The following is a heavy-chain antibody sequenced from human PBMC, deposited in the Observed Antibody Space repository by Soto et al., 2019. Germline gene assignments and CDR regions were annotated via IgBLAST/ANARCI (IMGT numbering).Heavy chain of an antibody. CDR2: IYAAGAT. V-gene: IGHV3-53*02. Sequence: EEELVETGGGLIQPGGSLRLSCAASGFTVSSSSMSWVRQAPGKGLEWVSLIYAAGATYYGDSVKGRFTISRDTSKNTLSLQMTSLRADDTAVYYCARDDSFLGAPFHYWGQGTLVTVSS. CDR3: ARDDSFLGAPFHY. J-gene: IGHJ4*02. D-gene: IGHD3-16*01. CDR1: GFTVSSSS.